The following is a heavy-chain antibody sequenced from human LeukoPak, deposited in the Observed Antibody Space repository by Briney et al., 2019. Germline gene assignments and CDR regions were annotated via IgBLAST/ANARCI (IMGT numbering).Heavy chain of an antibody. V-gene: IGHV1-18*01. J-gene: IGHJ4*02. CDR3: ARDLAVTGTSPSPPDY. Sequence: ASVKVSCKASGYTFTNYGISWVRQAPGQGLEWMGWISTYNGNTNSAQKLHGRVTMTTDTSTSTVYMELRSLRSDDTAVYYCARDLAVTGTSPSPPDYWGQGTLVTVSS. CDR1: GYTFTNYG. D-gene: IGHD6-19*01. CDR2: ISTYNGNT.